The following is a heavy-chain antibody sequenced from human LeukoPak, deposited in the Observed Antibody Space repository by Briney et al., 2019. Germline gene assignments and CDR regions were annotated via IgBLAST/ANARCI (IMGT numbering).Heavy chain of an antibody. D-gene: IGHD3-10*01. CDR2: INPNSGGT. CDR3: AREGSGILWFGESYYYFDY. CDR1: GYTFTGYY. Sequence: ASVKVSCKASGYTFTGYYMHWVRQAPGQGLEWMGRINPNSGGTNYAQKFQGRVTMTRDTSISTAYMELSRLRSDDTAVYHCAREGSGILWFGESYYYFDYWGQGTLVTVSS. V-gene: IGHV1-2*06. J-gene: IGHJ4*02.